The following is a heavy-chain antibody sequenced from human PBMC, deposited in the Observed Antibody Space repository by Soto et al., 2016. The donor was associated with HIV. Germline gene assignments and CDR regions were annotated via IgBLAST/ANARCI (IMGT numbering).Heavy chain of an antibody. D-gene: IGHD2-2*01. Sequence: EVQLVESGGDLVQPRGSLRLSCTASGFTFSSYWIHWVRQAPGKGLVWVSRINQDGSVINYADSVKGRFAVSRDNAKNTAYLQMNSLRDEDTAVYYCTRSGEYXTPDYWGQGSLVTVSS. J-gene: IGHJ4*02. CDR2: INQDGSVI. CDR1: GFTFSSYW. CDR3: TRSGEYXTPDY. V-gene: IGHV3-74*01.